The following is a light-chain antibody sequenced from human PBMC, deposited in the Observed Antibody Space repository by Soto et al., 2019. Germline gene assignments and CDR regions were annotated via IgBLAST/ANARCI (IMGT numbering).Light chain of an antibody. CDR3: QQYRSAST. V-gene: IGKV1-5*03. Sequence: DIQMTQSPSTLSAFVGDRVTITCRASQSGNWLAWYQQKPGKAPRLLISKASTLESGVPSRFSGSGSGTEFTLSISILQPEDFATYYCQQYRSASTFGQGTKLEIK. CDR2: KAS. J-gene: IGKJ2*02. CDR1: QSGNW.